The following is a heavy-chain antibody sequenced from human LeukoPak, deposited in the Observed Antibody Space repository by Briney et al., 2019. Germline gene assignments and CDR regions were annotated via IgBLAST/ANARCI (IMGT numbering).Heavy chain of an antibody. V-gene: IGHV3-23*01. CDR1: GFTFSSYA. D-gene: IGHD2-2*01. Sequence: GGPLRLSCAASGFTFSSYAMSWVRQAPGKGLEWVSAISGSGGSTYYADSVKGRFTISRDNSKNTLYLQMNSLRAEDTAVYYCAKAVRNYCSSTSCPGEYYYYYGMDVWGQGTTVTVSS. CDR2: ISGSGGST. CDR3: AKAVRNYCSSTSCPGEYYYYYGMDV. J-gene: IGHJ6*02.